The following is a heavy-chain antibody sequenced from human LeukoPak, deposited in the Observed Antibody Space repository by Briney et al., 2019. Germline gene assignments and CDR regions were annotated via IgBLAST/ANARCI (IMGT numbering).Heavy chain of an antibody. J-gene: IGHJ1*01. CDR1: GGSISSSGYY. CDR2: INHSGST. Sequence: KPSETLSLTCTVSGGSISSSGYYWSWIRQPPGKGLEWIGEINHSGSTNYNPSLKSRVTISVDTSKNQFSLKLSSVTAADTAVYYCARPWGHGDYRYFQHWGQGTLVTVSS. V-gene: IGHV4-39*07. D-gene: IGHD4-17*01. CDR3: ARPWGHGDYRYFQH.